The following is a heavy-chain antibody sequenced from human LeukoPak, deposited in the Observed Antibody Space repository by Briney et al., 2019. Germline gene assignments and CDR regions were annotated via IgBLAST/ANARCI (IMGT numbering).Heavy chain of an antibody. V-gene: IGHV3-30-3*01. CDR2: ISYDGSNK. J-gene: IGHJ4*02. D-gene: IGHD6-13*01. CDR1: GFTFSSYA. Sequence: GGSLRLSCAASGFTFSSYAMHWVRQAPGKGPEWVAVISYDGSNKYYADSVKGRFTISRDNSKNTLYLQMNSLRAEDTAVYCCAREGSSWFTLYYFDYWGQGTLVTVSS. CDR3: AREGSSWFTLYYFDY.